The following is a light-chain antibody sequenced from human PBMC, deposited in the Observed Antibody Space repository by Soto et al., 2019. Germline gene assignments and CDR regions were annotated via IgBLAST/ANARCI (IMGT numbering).Light chain of an antibody. CDR1: QSVSFSY. J-gene: IGKJ1*01. CDR3: QQYGSSPPWT. V-gene: IGKV3-20*01. Sequence: EIVLTHSPGTLSLSPGERATLSCRASQSVSFSYLAWYQQKPGQAPRLLIYGASSRATGIPDRFSGSGSGTDFTLTISRLEPEDFAVYYCQQYGSSPPWTFGQGTKVEIK. CDR2: GAS.